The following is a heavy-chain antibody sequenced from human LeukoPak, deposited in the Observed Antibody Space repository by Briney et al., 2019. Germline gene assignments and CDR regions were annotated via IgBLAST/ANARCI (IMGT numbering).Heavy chain of an antibody. Sequence: SQTLSLTCAVSGGSISSGGYSWSWIRQPPGKGLEWIGYIYHSASTYYNPSLKSRVTISVDRSKNQFSLKLSSVTAADTAVYYCARVYDSSGYYHFDYWGQGTLVTVSS. CDR1: GGSISSGGYS. V-gene: IGHV4-30-2*01. CDR3: ARVYDSSGYYHFDY. J-gene: IGHJ4*02. CDR2: IYHSAST. D-gene: IGHD3-22*01.